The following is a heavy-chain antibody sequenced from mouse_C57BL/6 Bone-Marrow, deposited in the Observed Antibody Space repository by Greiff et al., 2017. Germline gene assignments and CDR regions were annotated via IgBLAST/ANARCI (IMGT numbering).Heavy chain of an antibody. J-gene: IGHJ1*03. V-gene: IGHV1-64*01. D-gene: IGHD2-3*01. Sequence: QVQLQPGAELVKPGASVKLSCKASGYTFTSYWMHWVKQRPGQGLEWIGMIHPNSGSTNYNEKFKSKATLTVDKSSSTAYMQLSSLTSEDSAVYYCVYDYGYFDVWGTGTTVTVSS. CDR1: GYTFTSYW. CDR3: VYDYGYFDV. CDR2: IHPNSGST.